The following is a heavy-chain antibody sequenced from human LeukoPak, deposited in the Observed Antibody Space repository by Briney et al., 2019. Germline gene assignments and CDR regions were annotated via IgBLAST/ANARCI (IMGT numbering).Heavy chain of an antibody. J-gene: IGHJ4*02. V-gene: IGHV4-34*01. D-gene: IGHD6-13*01. Sequence: SETLSLTCAVYGGSFSGYYWSWIRQPPGKGLEWIGEINHSGSTNYNPSLKSRVTISIDTSKNQFSLKVSSVTAADTAVYYCATLRSSWYPPHFDYWGQGTLVTVSS. CDR3: ATLRSSWYPPHFDY. CDR1: GGSFSGYY. CDR2: INHSGST.